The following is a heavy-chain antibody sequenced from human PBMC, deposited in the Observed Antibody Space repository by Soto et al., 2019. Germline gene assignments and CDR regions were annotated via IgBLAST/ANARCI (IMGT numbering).Heavy chain of an antibody. CDR3: AKNYFFDS. V-gene: IGHV1-69*02. CDR2: IIPILGIA. J-gene: IGHJ4*02. CDR1: GGTFSSYT. Sequence: GASVKVSCKASGGTFSSYTISWVRQAPGQGLEWMGRIIPILGIANYADSVKGRFTISRDNSNNTLYLQMNSLRAEDTALYYCAKNYFFDSWGQGTLVTVSS.